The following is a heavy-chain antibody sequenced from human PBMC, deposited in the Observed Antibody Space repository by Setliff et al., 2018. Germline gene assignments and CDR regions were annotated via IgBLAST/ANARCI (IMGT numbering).Heavy chain of an antibody. J-gene: IGHJ3*02. CDR3: SRPPGGDYAFDI. Sequence: TLSLTCAVYGDSFSDYYWSWIRQPPGKGLEWIEEINHRGSTNYSPSLQSRVTISVDMSKNQFSMKLTSVTAADTAVYYCSRPPGGDYAFDIWGQGTMVTVSS. CDR2: INHRGST. CDR1: GDSFSDYY. V-gene: IGHV4-34*01. D-gene: IGHD4-17*01.